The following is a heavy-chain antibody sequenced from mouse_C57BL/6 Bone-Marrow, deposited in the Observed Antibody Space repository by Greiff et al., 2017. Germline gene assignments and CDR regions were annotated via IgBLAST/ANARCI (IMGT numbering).Heavy chain of an antibody. CDR1: GYTFTSYW. CDR2: IYPGSGST. CDR3: ALNCLVLAY. J-gene: IGHJ3*01. V-gene: IGHV1-55*01. D-gene: IGHD4-1*01. Sequence: QVHVKQPGAELVKPGASVKMSCKASGYTFTSYWITWVKQRPGQGLEWIGDIYPGSGSTNYNEKFKSKATLTVGTSSSTAYMQLSSLTSEDSAVYYCALNCLVLAYWGQGTLVTVSA.